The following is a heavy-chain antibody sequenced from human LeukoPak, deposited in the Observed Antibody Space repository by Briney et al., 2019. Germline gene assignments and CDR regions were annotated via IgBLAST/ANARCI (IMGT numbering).Heavy chain of an antibody. CDR2: ISYDVGKK. V-gene: IGHV3-30*18. D-gene: IGHD3-22*01. J-gene: IGHJ4*02. CDR3: AKDDYYDTSGYRD. Sequence: GGSLRLSCAASGFTFSSYGMHWVRQAPGKGLELVAVISYDVGKKYYADSVKGRFTISRDNSKNTLYLQMNSLRAEDTAVYYCAKDDYYDTSGYRDWGQGTLVTVSS. CDR1: GFTFSSYG.